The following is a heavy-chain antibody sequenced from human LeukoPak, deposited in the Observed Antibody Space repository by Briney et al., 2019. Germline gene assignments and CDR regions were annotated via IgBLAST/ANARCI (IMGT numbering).Heavy chain of an antibody. D-gene: IGHD1-26*01. CDR1: GFTFSSYG. Sequence: PGRSLRLSCAASGFTFSSYGMRWVRQAPGKGLEWVAVISYDGSNKYYADSVKGRFTISRDNSKNTLYLQMNSLRAEDTAVYYCAKRIGIVGAAYYGMDVWGQGTTVTVSS. J-gene: IGHJ6*02. V-gene: IGHV3-30*18. CDR3: AKRIGIVGAAYYGMDV. CDR2: ISYDGSNK.